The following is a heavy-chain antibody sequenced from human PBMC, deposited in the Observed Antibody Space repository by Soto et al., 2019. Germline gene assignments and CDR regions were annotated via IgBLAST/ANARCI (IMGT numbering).Heavy chain of an antibody. J-gene: IGHJ4*02. CDR3: SRGTIVARQHLAY. D-gene: IGHD6-6*01. Sequence: GGSLRLSCAASGFTFSSYAMHWARQAPGKGLEWVTVISIRGGDEYYAESVRGRFTISRDDSKNTLYLQMDSLRVEGMAVYYFSRGTIVARQHLAYWGQGTLATV. CDR1: GFTFSSYA. V-gene: IGHV3-30*03. CDR2: ISIRGGDE.